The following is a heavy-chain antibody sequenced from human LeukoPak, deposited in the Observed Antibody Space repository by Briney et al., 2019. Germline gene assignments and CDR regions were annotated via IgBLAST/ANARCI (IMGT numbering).Heavy chain of an antibody. V-gene: IGHV7-4-1*02. CDR2: INTNTENP. CDR1: RYTFTGYA. CDR3: ATPYSSGPGPLDAFDI. J-gene: IGHJ3*02. Sequence: ASVKVSCKASRYTFTGYAINWVRQAPGQGLEWMGWINTNTENPTYAQGFTGRFVFSLDTSLSTAYLQISSLKAEDTAVYYCATPYSSGPGPLDAFDIWGQGTMVTVSS. D-gene: IGHD3-22*01.